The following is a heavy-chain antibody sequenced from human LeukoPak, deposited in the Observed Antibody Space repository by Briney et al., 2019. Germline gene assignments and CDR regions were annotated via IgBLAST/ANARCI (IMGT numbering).Heavy chain of an antibody. D-gene: IGHD3-22*01. Sequence: GGSLRLSCAASGFTFSSYGMPWVRQAPGKGLEWVAVISYDGSNKYYADSVKGRFTISRDNSKNTLYLQMDSLRAEDTAVYYCAKSLLQLGPLNYYFDYWGQGTLVTVSS. CDR1: GFTFSSYG. V-gene: IGHV3-30*18. CDR2: ISYDGSNK. CDR3: AKSLLQLGPLNYYFDY. J-gene: IGHJ4*02.